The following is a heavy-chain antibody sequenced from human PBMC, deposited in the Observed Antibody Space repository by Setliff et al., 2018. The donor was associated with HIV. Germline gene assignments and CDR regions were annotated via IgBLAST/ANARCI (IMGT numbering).Heavy chain of an antibody. CDR2: IYYSGTT. V-gene: IGHV4-61*01. J-gene: IGHJ6*03. CDR1: GDSVNSASYY. CDR3: ASEAWTSYRSSSGYYYYYMDV. D-gene: IGHD6-6*01. Sequence: SETLSLTCTVSGDSVNSASYYWSWIRQPPGKGLEWIGYIYYSGTTKYNPSLKSRVTISVDTSKNQFSLKLSSVTAADTAVYYCASEAWTSYRSSSGYYYYYMDVWGKGTTVTVTS.